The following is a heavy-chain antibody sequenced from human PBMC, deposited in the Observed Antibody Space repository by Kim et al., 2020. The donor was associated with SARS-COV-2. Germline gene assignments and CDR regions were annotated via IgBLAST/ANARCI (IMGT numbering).Heavy chain of an antibody. CDR3: AKDMRIWGRAAAGSNFDY. CDR2: ISWNSGSI. D-gene: IGHD6-13*01. V-gene: IGHV3-9*01. J-gene: IGHJ4*02. CDR1: GFTFDDYA. Sequence: GGSLRLSCAASGFTFDDYAMHWVRQAPGKGLEWVSGISWNSGSIGYADSVKGRFTISRDNAKNSLYLQMNSLRAEDTALYYCAKDMRIWGRAAAGSNFDYWGPGTLVTVSS.